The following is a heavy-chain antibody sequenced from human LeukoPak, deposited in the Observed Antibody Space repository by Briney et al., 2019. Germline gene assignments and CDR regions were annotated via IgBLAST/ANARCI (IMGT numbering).Heavy chain of an antibody. CDR1: GDSISSSY. J-gene: IGHJ4*02. Sequence: PSETLSLTCTVSGDSISSSYWSWIRQPPGKGLEWIGYFYYSGSTNYNPSLKSRLTISVDTSKNQISLKLSSVTAADTAVYYCARGRGAVAGTFDYWGQGTLVTVSS. CDR2: FYYSGST. V-gene: IGHV4-59*01. D-gene: IGHD6-19*01. CDR3: ARGRGAVAGTFDY.